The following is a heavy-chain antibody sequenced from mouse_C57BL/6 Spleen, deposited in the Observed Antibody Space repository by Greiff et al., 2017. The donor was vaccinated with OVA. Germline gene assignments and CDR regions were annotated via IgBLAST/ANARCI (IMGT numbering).Heavy chain of an antibody. CDR3: ARVLYPYWYFDV. CDR2: ISSGSSTI. J-gene: IGHJ1*03. Sequence: EVQVVESGGGLVKPGGSLKLSCAASGFTFSDYGMHWVRQAPEKGLEWVAYISSGSSTIYYADTVKGRFTISRDNAKNTLFLQMTSLRSEDTAMYYCARVLYPYWYFDVWGTGTTVTVSS. CDR1: GFTFSDYG. D-gene: IGHD2-1*01. V-gene: IGHV5-17*01.